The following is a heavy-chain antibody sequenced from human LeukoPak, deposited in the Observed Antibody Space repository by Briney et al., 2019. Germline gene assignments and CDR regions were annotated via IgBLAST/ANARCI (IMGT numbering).Heavy chain of an antibody. D-gene: IGHD3-22*01. CDR1: GDSISSYY. CDR2: IYYSGST. V-gene: IGHV4-59*07. Sequence: SDTLSLTCTVSGDSISSYYWSWIRQPPGKGLEWSGYIYYSGSTNYNPSLKSRVTISVDTSKNQFSLKLSSVTAADTAVYYCARGSGRDSSGYYVDYWGQGTLVTVSS. J-gene: IGHJ4*02. CDR3: ARGSGRDSSGYYVDY.